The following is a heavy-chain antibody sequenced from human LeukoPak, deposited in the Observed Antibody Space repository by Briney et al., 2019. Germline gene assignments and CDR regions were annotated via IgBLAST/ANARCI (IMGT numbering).Heavy chain of an antibody. CDR1: GFTFSRYS. Sequence: GGSLRLSCAASGFTFSRYSMHWVRQAPGKGLEYVSAISNNGGSTYYAKSVKGRFTISRDNSKNTLYLQMGSLRAEDMAVYYCVKDNGQGGFDYWGRGTLVTVSS. CDR3: VKDNGQGGFDY. V-gene: IGHV3-64*01. D-gene: IGHD2-15*01. J-gene: IGHJ4*02. CDR2: ISNNGGST.